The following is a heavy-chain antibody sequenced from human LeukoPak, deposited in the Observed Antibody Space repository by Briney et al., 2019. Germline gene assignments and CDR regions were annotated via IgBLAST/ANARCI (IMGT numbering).Heavy chain of an antibody. Sequence: SVKVSCKASGGSLSSYGFTWERQAPGQGLEWVGGIIPIFGTAYYAQKFQGRVTITADESTSTVYMELSNLRSEDTAVYYCARDSVDDTTGYSVFDFWGQGSLVTVSS. CDR3: ARDSVDDTTGYSVFDF. V-gene: IGHV1-69*13. CDR1: GGSLSSYG. D-gene: IGHD3-9*01. J-gene: IGHJ4*02. CDR2: IIPIFGTA.